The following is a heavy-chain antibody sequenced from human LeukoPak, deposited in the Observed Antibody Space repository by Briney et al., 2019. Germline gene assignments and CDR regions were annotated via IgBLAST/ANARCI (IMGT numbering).Heavy chain of an antibody. CDR1: GFTFSSYA. Sequence: GGSLRLSCAASGFTFSSYAMHWVRQAPGKGLEWVAVISYDGSNKYYADYVKGRFTISRDNSKNTLYMQMNSLRAEDTAVYYCAKGLYYYDSSGFPAWGQGTLVTVSS. J-gene: IGHJ5*02. V-gene: IGHV3-30*04. D-gene: IGHD3-22*01. CDR2: ISYDGSNK. CDR3: AKGLYYYDSSGFPA.